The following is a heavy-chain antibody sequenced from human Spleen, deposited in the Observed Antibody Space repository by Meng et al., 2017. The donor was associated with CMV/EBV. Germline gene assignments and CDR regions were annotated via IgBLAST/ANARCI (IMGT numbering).Heavy chain of an antibody. CDR3: ARSPYCGGDCRLFDL. CDR2: IYYSGST. J-gene: IGHJ2*01. V-gene: IGHV4-30-4*08. Sequence: VQLQDSGPGLVKPSQTLSLTRTVSGGSISSGDYYWSWIRQPPGKGLEWIGYIYYSGSTYYNPSLKSRVTISVDTSKNQFSLKLSSVTAADTAVYYCARSPYCGGDCRLFDLWGRGTLVTVLL. D-gene: IGHD2-21*02. CDR1: GGSISSGDYY.